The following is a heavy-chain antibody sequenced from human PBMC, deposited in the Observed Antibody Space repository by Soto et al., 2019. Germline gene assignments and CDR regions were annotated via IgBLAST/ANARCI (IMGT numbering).Heavy chain of an antibody. J-gene: IGHJ4*02. D-gene: IGHD1-7*01. CDR2: IYSSGST. CDR3: ARGRSGTTYGGESDY. V-gene: IGHV4-31*03. Sequence: QVQLQESGPGLVKPSQTLSLTCTVSGDSISSGVYYWSSGGYYWSWIRQHPGKGLEWIGYIYSSGSTYYNPSLKSRVTISVDTSKNQFSLKLSSVTAADMAVYYCARGRSGTTYGGESDYWGQGTQVTVSS. CDR1: GDSISSGVYYWSSGGYY.